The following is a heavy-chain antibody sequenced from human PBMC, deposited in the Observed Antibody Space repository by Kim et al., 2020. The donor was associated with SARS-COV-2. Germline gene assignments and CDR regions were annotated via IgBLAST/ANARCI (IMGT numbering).Heavy chain of an antibody. Sequence: GRLTISRDNAKNSLYLQMNSLRAEDTAVYYCARALFSAEAIGGIDAFDIWGQGTMVTVSS. D-gene: IGHD3-10*01. J-gene: IGHJ3*02. CDR3: ARALFSAEAIGGIDAFDI. V-gene: IGHV3-11*06.